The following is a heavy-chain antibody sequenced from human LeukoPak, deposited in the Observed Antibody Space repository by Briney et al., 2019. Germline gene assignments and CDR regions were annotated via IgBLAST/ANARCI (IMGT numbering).Heavy chain of an antibody. D-gene: IGHD5-12*01. J-gene: IGHJ4*02. V-gene: IGHV1-3*01. Sequence: ASVKVSCKASGYTFTSYAMHWVRQAPGQRLEWMGWINAGNGNTKYSQKFQGRVTITRDTSASTAYMELSSLRSEDTAVYYCARGRAYSGYDPQDYWGQGTPVTVSS. CDR1: GYTFTSYA. CDR3: ARGRAYSGYDPQDY. CDR2: INAGNGNT.